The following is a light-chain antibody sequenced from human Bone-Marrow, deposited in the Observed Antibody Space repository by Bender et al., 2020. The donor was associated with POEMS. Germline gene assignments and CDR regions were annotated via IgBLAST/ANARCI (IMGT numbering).Light chain of an antibody. CDR3: QAWDTYSVI. V-gene: IGLV3-1*01. CDR1: DLGDKY. J-gene: IGLJ2*01. CDR2: QDT. Sequence: GQTASITCSGDDLGDKYVAWYQQTPGQSPVLVIYQDTKRPSGIPERFSGSNSGNTATLTISGTQAMDEADYYCQAWDTYSVIFGGGTKLTVL.